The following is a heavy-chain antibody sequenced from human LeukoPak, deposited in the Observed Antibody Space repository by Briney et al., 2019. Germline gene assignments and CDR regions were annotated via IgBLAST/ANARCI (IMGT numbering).Heavy chain of an antibody. V-gene: IGHV3-74*01. CDR3: ARDHPYYDFWSGSGYNWFDP. J-gene: IGHJ5*02. D-gene: IGHD3-3*01. Sequence: PGGSLRLSCAASGFTFSSYWMHRVRQAPGKGLVWVSRINSDGSSTSYADSVKGRFTISRDNAKNTLYLQMNSLRAEDTAVYYCARDHPYYDFWSGSGYNWFDPWGQGTLVTVSS. CDR2: INSDGSST. CDR1: GFTFSSYW.